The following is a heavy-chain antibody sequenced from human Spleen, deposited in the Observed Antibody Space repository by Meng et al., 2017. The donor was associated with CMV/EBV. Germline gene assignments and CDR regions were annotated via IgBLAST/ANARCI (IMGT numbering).Heavy chain of an antibody. CDR2: ISRSGTTK. D-gene: IGHD3-22*01. CDR3: ARGSHTSGYSA. Sequence: GESLKISCAASGFSFSSFEMNWVRQAPGKGLEWVSYISRSGTTKYNADSVRGRFTISRDNAKNSLYLQMNSLRAEDTAVYYCARGSHTSGYSAWGQGTLVTVSS. J-gene: IGHJ5*02. CDR1: GFSFSSFE. V-gene: IGHV3-48*03.